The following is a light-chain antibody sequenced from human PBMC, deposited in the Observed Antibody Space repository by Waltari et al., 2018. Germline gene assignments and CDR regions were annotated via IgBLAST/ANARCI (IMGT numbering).Light chain of an antibody. J-gene: IGKJ1*01. CDR3: QQYKDYATWA. V-gene: IGKV1-5*03. CDR2: ETS. CDR1: RSVSNW. Sequence: DIQMTQSPSTLSVSVWDRVTITCRASRSVSNWMACYQQKSGKAPKRLIYETSSLRSEVPSRFSGSGSGTEFTLTITSLQPDDFATYYCQQYKDYATWAFGQGTKVEVK.